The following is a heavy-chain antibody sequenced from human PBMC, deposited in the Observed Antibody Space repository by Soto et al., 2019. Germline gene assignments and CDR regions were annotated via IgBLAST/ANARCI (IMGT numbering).Heavy chain of an antibody. J-gene: IGHJ6*02. Sequence: PGGFLRLSCAASGFTFSSYAMNWVRQAPGKGLEWVSVISGSGGSTYYADAVKGRFTISRDNSKNTLYLQMNSLRAEDTAVYYCAREIYSGYDWCYGMDVWGQGTTVTVSS. D-gene: IGHD5-12*01. CDR1: GFTFSSYA. CDR3: AREIYSGYDWCYGMDV. CDR2: ISGSGGST. V-gene: IGHV3-23*01.